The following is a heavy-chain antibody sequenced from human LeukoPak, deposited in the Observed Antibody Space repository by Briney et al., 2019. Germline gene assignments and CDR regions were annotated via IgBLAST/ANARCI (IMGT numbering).Heavy chain of an antibody. V-gene: IGHV4-39*01. CDR3: AGSVYYDSSGYYWGAFDL. D-gene: IGHD3-22*01. CDR2: ISYSGTT. J-gene: IGHJ3*01. CDR1: GGSISSSSYY. Sequence: PSETLSLTCTVSGGSISSSSYYWGWIRQPPGKGLEWIGSISYSGTTYYNPSLKSRVTISVDTSKNQFSLKLTSVTAADTAVYYCAGSVYYDSSGYYWGAFDLWGQGTMVTVSS.